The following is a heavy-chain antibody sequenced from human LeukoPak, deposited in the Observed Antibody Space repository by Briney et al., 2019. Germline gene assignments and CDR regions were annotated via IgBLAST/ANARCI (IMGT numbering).Heavy chain of an antibody. CDR3: ARAILAGSGRLGYYYYMDV. Sequence: SDTLSLTCAVSGSSVSGDYYWAWIRRPPGKGLEWIGSIYHSGSTYYNPSLKSRVTISVDTSKNQFSLKLSSVTAADTAVYYCARAILAGSGRLGYYYYMDVWGKGTTVTVSS. CDR2: IYHSGST. D-gene: IGHD3-10*01. V-gene: IGHV4-38-2*01. J-gene: IGHJ6*03. CDR1: GSSVSGDYY.